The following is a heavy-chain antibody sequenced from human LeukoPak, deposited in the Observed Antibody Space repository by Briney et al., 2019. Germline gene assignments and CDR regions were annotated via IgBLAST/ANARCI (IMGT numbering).Heavy chain of an antibody. CDR1: GSILSDHY. CDR3: ARLPVPPSVAPGGMDV. Sequence: GGSLRLSCAASGSILSDHYMDWVRQAPGKGLEWVGRSRNKARSYTTEYAASVKGRFTVPRDDSKNSFYLQMNSLETEDTAVYYCARLPVPPSVAPGGMDVWGQGTTVTVSS. CDR2: SRNKARSYTT. J-gene: IGHJ6*02. V-gene: IGHV3-72*01. D-gene: IGHD5/OR15-5a*01.